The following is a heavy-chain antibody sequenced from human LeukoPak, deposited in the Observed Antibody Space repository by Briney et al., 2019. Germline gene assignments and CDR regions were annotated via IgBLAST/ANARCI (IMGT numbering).Heavy chain of an antibody. CDR1: GCSLSSYC. CDR3: ARPSSGWRNLFDY. CDR2: ISESRST. J-gene: IGHJ4*02. Sequence: SDTLSLTCTVSGCSLSSYCWTWMRQAPGNGLEWIGYISESRSTNYNPPLKSRVTLSVDTSKKQFSLKQSSVTAAVTAVYYCARPSSGWRNLFDYWGQGTLVTVSS. D-gene: IGHD6-19*01. V-gene: IGHV4-59*08.